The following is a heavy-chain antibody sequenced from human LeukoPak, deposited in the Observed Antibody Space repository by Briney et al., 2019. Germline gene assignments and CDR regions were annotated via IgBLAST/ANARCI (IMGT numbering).Heavy chain of an antibody. CDR3: ARDAKLGELSYYYYIMDV. Sequence: GGSLRLSCAASGFTFRSYAMHWVRQAPGKGLEWMALLSYDRSKTFHADSVKGRFTISRDNSKNTLYLQMNALRAEDTATYYCARDAKLGELSYYYYIMDVWGQGTTVTVSS. CDR1: GFTFRSYA. D-gene: IGHD3-10*02. J-gene: IGHJ6*02. V-gene: IGHV3-30*04. CDR2: LSYDRSKT.